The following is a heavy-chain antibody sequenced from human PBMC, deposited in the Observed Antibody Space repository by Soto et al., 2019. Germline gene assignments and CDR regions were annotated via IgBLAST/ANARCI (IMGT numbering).Heavy chain of an antibody. CDR3: ARHSWKGHRIMVTGRLDS. Sequence: SENLRHTNSVSAGSIIPTYYFGCWIRQPPGRGLEWFGSISNSGTTFYNPSLKSRVTISIDPSKSQFSLRLTSVTAADTAVYYCARHSWKGHRIMVTGRLDSWAQGT. CDR1: AGSIIPTYYF. V-gene: IGHV4-39*01. D-gene: IGHD5-18*01. J-gene: IGHJ5*01. CDR2: ISNSGTT.